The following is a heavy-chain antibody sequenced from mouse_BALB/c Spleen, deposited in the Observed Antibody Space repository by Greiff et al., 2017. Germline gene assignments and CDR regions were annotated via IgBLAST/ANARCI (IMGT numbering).Heavy chain of an antibody. D-gene: IGHD1-2*01. CDR3: TRGNSLLRSHWYFDV. V-gene: IGHV1-15*01. J-gene: IGHJ1*01. CDR2: IDPETGGT. CDR1: GYTFTDYE. Sequence: QVHVKQSGAELVRPGASVTLSCKASGYTFTDYEMHWVKQTPVHGLEWIGAIDPETGGTAYNQKFKGKATLTADKSSSTAYMELRSLTSEDSAVYYCTRGNSLLRSHWYFDVWGAGTTVTVSS.